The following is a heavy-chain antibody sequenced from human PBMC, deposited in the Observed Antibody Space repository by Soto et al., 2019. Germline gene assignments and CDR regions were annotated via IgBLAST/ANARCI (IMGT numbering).Heavy chain of an antibody. CDR2: ISGSGGGT. CDR3: ATPSAVAPPYYFDY. V-gene: IGHV3-23*01. J-gene: IGHJ4*02. Sequence: EVQLLESGGALVQPGGSLRLSCAASGFTFSTYAMSWVRQAPGKGLEWVSGISGSGGGTYYADSVKGRFTISRDNSKNPLYLQMNSLRAEDTAVYYCATPSAVAPPYYFDYWGQGTLVTVSS. D-gene: IGHD2-21*01. CDR1: GFTFSTYA.